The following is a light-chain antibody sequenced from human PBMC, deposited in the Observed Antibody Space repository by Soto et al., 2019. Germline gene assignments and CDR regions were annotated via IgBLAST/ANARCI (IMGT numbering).Light chain of an antibody. V-gene: IGKV3-11*01. CDR2: DAS. Sequence: EIVLTQSPATRSFSPGERATLSCSASQSVSSYLAWYQQKPGQAPRLLIYDASNRATGIPARFSGSGSGKDFTLTISSLEPEDFAVYYCQQRSNWLPLTFGGGTKLEIK. CDR3: QQRSNWLPLT. CDR1: QSVSSY. J-gene: IGKJ4*01.